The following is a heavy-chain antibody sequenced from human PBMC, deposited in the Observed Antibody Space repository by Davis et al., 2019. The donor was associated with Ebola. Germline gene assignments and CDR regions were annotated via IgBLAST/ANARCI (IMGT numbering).Heavy chain of an antibody. D-gene: IGHD4-17*01. Sequence: ASVKVSCKASGYTFTGYYMHWVRQAPGQGLEWMGWINPNSGGTNYAQKLQGRVTMTTDTSTSTAYMELRSLRSDDTAVYYCARDRAGDYPPHAFDIWGQGTMVTVSS. CDR1: GYTFTGYY. V-gene: IGHV1-2*02. J-gene: IGHJ3*02. CDR2: INPNSGGT. CDR3: ARDRAGDYPPHAFDI.